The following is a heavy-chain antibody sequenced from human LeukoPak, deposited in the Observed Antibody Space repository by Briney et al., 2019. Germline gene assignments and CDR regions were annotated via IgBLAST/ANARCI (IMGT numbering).Heavy chain of an antibody. CDR1: GFTFSSYG. CDR2: IWYDGSNK. J-gene: IGHJ4*02. Sequence: GGSLRLSCAASGFTFSSYGMHWVRQAPGKGLEWVAVIWYDGSNKYYADSVKGRFTISRDNSKNTLYLQMNSLRAEDTALYYCARGRSGDYGFDYWGQGTLVTVSS. D-gene: IGHD4-17*01. CDR3: ARGRSGDYGFDY. V-gene: IGHV3-33*01.